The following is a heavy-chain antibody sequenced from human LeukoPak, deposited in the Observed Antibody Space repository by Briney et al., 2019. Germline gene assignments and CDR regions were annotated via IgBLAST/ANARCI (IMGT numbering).Heavy chain of an antibody. CDR1: GFTFSSYW. D-gene: IGHD5-12*01. Sequence: PVGSLRLSCAASGFTFSSYWMHWVRQAPGKGLVWVSRINSDGSDTTYADSVKGRFTISRDNAKNTLYLQMNSLRAEDTAVYYCTRGSATSAFDIWGQGTMVTVSS. CDR2: INSDGSDT. CDR3: TRGSATSAFDI. V-gene: IGHV3-74*01. J-gene: IGHJ3*02.